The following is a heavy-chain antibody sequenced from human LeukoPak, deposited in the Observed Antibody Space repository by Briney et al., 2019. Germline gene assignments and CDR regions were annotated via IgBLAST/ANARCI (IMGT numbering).Heavy chain of an antibody. J-gene: IGHJ5*02. V-gene: IGHV4-59*01. Sequence: TPSETLSLTCSVSGGSINTYYWNWIRQPPGKGLEWIGYIYYSGNTSYNPSLKSRVTISVDTSKNQFSLKLSSVTAADTAVYYCAGFESCPGGSCFPFDPWGQGTLVTVSS. CDR2: IYYSGNT. D-gene: IGHD2-15*01. CDR1: GGSINTYY. CDR3: AGFESCPGGSCFPFDP.